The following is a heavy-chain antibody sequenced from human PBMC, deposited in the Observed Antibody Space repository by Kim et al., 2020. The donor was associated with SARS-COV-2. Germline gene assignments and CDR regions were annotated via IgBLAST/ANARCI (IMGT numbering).Heavy chain of an antibody. J-gene: IGHJ3*02. D-gene: IGHD6-19*01. Sequence: LQSRVTISVDPSKNQLSLKLSSVTAADTAVYYCARDYKQWLAPTDAFDIWGQGTMVTVSS. V-gene: IGHV4-34*01. CDR3: ARDYKQWLAPTDAFDI.